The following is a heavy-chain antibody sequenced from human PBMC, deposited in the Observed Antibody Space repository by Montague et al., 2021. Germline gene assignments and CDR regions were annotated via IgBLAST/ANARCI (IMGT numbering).Heavy chain of an antibody. D-gene: IGHD3-10*01. CDR2: TYCRSKWYY. CDR3: TRSITVVRGLLFGP. V-gene: IGHV6-1*01. CDR1: RDSVSSNSAA. Sequence: CAISRDSVSSNSAAWNWIRQSPSRDLEWLGRTYCRSKWYYDYAVSVKSRITIHPDTSKNQFSLQLNSVTPEDTAVYYCTRSITVVRGLLFGPWGQGTLVTVSS. J-gene: IGHJ5*02.